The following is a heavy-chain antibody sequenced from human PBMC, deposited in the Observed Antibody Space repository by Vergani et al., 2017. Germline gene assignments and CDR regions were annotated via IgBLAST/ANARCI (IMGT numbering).Heavy chain of an antibody. Sequence: EVQLVQSGAEVKKPGESLKISCKCSGYSFTSYWIGWVRQMPGKGLEWMGIIYPGDSDTRYSPSFQRHVTISADKSISTAYLQWSSLKASDTAMYYCARRKGGDQVVAASGTFDPWGQGTLVTVSS. D-gene: IGHD6-13*01. CDR2: IYPGDSDT. CDR1: GYSFTSYW. CDR3: ARRKGGDQVVAASGTFDP. V-gene: IGHV5-51*01. J-gene: IGHJ5*02.